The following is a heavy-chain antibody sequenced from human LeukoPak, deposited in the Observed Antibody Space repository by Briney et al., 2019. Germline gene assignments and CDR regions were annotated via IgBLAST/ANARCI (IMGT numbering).Heavy chain of an antibody. CDR1: GFTFSNAW. J-gene: IGHJ4*02. CDR2: IKSKTDGVTT. CDR3: TTDLIAVADDDY. Sequence: GGSLRLSCAASGFTFSNAWMNWVRQAPGKGLEWVGRIKSKTDGVTTDYAAPVKGRFTISRDDSTNPLYLQMNSLKTEDTAVYYCTTDLIAVADDDYWGQGTLVTVSS. V-gene: IGHV3-15*01. D-gene: IGHD6-19*01.